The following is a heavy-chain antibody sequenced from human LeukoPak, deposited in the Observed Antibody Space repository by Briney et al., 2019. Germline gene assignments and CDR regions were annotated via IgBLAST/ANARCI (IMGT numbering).Heavy chain of an antibody. CDR3: ARPSTYYDFWSGYSARYYYYYYMDV. V-gene: IGHV1-18*01. CDR2: ISAYNGNT. J-gene: IGHJ6*03. CDR1: GYTFTSYG. Sequence: ASVKVSCKASGYTFTSYGISWVRQAPGQGLEWMGWISAYNGNTNYAQKLQGRVTMTTDTSTSTAYMELRSLRSDDTAVYYCARPSTYYDFWSGYSARYYYYYYMDVWGKGTTVTVSS. D-gene: IGHD3-3*01.